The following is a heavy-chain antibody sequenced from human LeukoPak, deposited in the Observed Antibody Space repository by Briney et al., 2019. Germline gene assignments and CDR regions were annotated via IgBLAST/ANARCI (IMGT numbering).Heavy chain of an antibody. CDR1: GYTFTSYY. Sequence: EASVKVSCKASGYTFTSYYMHWVRQAPGQGLEWMGIINPSGGSTSYAQKFQGRVTMTRDTSISTAYMELSRLRSDDTAVYYCARGGLRGSYYEYFHHWGQGTLVSVSS. CDR3: ARGGLRGSYYEYFHH. D-gene: IGHD1-26*01. V-gene: IGHV1-46*01. J-gene: IGHJ1*01. CDR2: INPSGGST.